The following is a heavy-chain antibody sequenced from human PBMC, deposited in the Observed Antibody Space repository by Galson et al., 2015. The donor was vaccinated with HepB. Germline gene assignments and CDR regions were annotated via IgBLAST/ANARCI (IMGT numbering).Heavy chain of an antibody. CDR2: IWKDGSNK. J-gene: IGHJ4*02. Sequence: SLRLSCAASGFTFSNYGMHWVRQAPGKGLEWVALIWKDGSNKYYADSVKGRFSISKDNSKNVVYLQMNSLGDDDTATYFCAREDRYTYIVTYDLWGQGARVTVFS. V-gene: IGHV3-33*01. D-gene: IGHD2/OR15-2a*01. CDR3: AREDRYTYIVTYDL. CDR1: GFTFSNYG.